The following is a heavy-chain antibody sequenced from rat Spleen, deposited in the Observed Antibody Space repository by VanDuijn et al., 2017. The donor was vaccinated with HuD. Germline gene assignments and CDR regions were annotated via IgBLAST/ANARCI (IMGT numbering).Heavy chain of an antibody. J-gene: IGHJ4*01. Sequence: EVQLVESGGGLVQPGRSLKLFCAASGFTFSNYGMAWVRQAPKKGLEWVATIIYDGSRTYYRDSVKGRFTISRDNAKSTLYLLMDRLRSEDTATYYCATHSYYYSSYNRGYVMEAWGKVASVTVSS. CDR2: IIYDGSRT. V-gene: IGHV5-29*01. D-gene: IGHD1-2*01. CDR1: GFTFSNYG. CDR3: ATHSYYYSSYNRGYVMEA.